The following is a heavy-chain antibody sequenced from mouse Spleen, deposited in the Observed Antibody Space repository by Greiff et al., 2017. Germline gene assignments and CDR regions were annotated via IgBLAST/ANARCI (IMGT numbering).Heavy chain of an antibody. CDR2: IWSGGST. CDR1: GFSLTSYG. J-gene: IGHJ2*01. D-gene: IGHD1-2*01. V-gene: IGHV2-2*02. Sequence: VQLQQSGPGLVQPSQSLSITCTVSGFSLTSYGVHWVRQSPGKGLEWLGVIWSGGSTDYNAAFISRLSISKDNSKSQVFFKMNSLQANDTAIYYCASDITTATDYWGQGTTLTVSS. CDR3: ASDITTATDY.